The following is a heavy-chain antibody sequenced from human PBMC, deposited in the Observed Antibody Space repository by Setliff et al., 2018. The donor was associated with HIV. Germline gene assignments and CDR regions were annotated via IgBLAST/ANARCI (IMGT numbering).Heavy chain of an antibody. CDR3: ARIRSWYDSSGYSDY. V-gene: IGHV1-2*02. CDR2: INPNSGGT. J-gene: IGHJ4*02. CDR1: GYTFTGYY. Sequence: ASVKVSCKASGYTFTGYYMHWVRQAPGQGLEWMGWINPNSGGTTYAQKLQGRVTMTTDTSTSTAYMELRSLRSDDTAVYYCARIRSWYDSSGYSDYWGQGTLVTVSS. D-gene: IGHD3-22*01.